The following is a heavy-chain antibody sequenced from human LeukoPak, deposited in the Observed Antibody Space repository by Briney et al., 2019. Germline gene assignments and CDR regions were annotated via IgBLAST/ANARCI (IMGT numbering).Heavy chain of an antibody. CDR1: GFTFSTYA. CDR2: ISSSSKTI. V-gene: IGHV3-48*02. CDR3: ARDHRSGSGSGTQANDY. J-gene: IGHJ4*02. D-gene: IGHD3-10*01. Sequence: PGRSLRLSCAVSGFTFSTYAMNWVRQAPGKGLEWVSYISSSSKTIYYADSVKGRFTISRDNAKKSLDLQMNSLRDEDTAVYYCARDHRSGSGSGTQANDYWGQGTLVTVSS.